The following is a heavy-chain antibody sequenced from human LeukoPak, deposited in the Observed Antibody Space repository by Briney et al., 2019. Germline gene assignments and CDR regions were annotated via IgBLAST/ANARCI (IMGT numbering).Heavy chain of an antibody. Sequence: PGGSLRLSCAASGFTVSSNYMSWVRQAPGKGLEWVSAVSGSGDSTYFADSVKGRFTISRDNSKNTLYLQMNSLRAEDTAVYYCAKMGDSSGYYAIDSWGQGTLVTVSS. CDR2: VSGSGDST. CDR3: AKMGDSSGYYAIDS. CDR1: GFTVSSNY. V-gene: IGHV3-23*01. J-gene: IGHJ4*02. D-gene: IGHD3-22*01.